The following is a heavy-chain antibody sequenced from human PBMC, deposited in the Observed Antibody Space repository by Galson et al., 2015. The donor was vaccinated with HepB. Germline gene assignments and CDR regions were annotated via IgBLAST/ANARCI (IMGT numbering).Heavy chain of an antibody. Sequence: SLRLSCAAFGFTFSSYSMNWVRQAPGKGLEWVSSISGSGSYINYADSVKGRFTISRDNAKNSLYLQMNSLRAEDTAVYYCARGRDYYVSASSRFDPWGRGTLATVPS. CDR3: ARGRDYYVSASSRFDP. CDR1: GFTFSSYS. CDR2: ISGSGSYI. D-gene: IGHD3-10*01. J-gene: IGHJ5*02. V-gene: IGHV3-21*01.